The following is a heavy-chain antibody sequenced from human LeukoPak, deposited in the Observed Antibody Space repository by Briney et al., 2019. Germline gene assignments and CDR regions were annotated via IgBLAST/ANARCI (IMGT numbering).Heavy chain of an antibody. CDR1: GFTFSSYW. V-gene: IGHV3-7*03. Sequence: GGSLRLSCAASGFTFSSYWMSWVRQAPGKGLEWVANIKPHGSEKYYVDSVKGRFTISRDNSKNTLYLQMNSLRAEDTAVYYCAKDSTPGWATGFDYWGQGTLVTVSS. CDR3: AKDSTPGWATGFDY. D-gene: IGHD5-12*01. CDR2: IKPHGSEK. J-gene: IGHJ4*02.